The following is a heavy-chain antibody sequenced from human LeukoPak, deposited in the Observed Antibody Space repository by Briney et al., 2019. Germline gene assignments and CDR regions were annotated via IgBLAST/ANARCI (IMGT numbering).Heavy chain of an antibody. CDR1: GFTFSSYA. J-gene: IGHJ6*02. CDR2: ISYDGNNK. V-gene: IGHV3-30-3*01. CDR3: ARVHYYGSGGYYYYYYGMDV. D-gene: IGHD3-10*01. Sequence: GGSLRLSCAASGFTFSSYAMSWVRQAPGKGLEWVAVISYDGNNKYYADSVKGRFTISRDNSKNTLYLQMNSLRAEDTAVYYCARVHYYGSGGYYYYYYGMDVWGQGTTVTVSS.